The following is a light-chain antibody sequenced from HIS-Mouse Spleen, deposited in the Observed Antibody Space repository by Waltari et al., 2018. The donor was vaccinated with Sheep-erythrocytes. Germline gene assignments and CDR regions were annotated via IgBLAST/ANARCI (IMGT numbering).Light chain of an antibody. CDR2: DVS. V-gene: IGLV2-11*01. CDR3: CSYAGSYTWV. J-gene: IGLJ3*02. Sequence: QSALTQPRSVSGSPGQSVTISCTGPSSDVGCYNYVSWYQQHPGKAPKLMIYDVSKRPSGVPDRFSGSKSGNTASLTISGLQAEDEADYYCCSYAGSYTWVFGGGTKLTVL. CDR1: SSDVGCYNY.